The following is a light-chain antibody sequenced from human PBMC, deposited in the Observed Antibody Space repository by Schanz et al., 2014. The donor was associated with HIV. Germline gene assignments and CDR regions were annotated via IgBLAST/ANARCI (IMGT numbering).Light chain of an antibody. CDR3: ATWVDSLNGWV. CDR1: GSNIRSNT. Sequence: QSVLTQPPSASGTPGQRVTISCSISGSNIRSNTINWFRHLPGTAPKLLIYAGNQRASGVPDRLSGSGSGTSASLVISGLQSQDEADYYCATWVDSLNGWVFGGGTKLTVL. J-gene: IGLJ3*02. V-gene: IGLV1-44*01. CDR2: AGN.